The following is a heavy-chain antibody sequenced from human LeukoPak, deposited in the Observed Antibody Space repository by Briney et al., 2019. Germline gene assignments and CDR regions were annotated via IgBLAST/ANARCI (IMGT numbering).Heavy chain of an antibody. V-gene: IGHV3-7*03. J-gene: IGHJ4*02. Sequence: GGSLRLSCAASGFTFGHYWMNWVRLAPGKGLAWVANIREDGSDDTYVDSVKGQFTISRDNAKNSLFLQMNNLRAEDTAVYYCARGDGYYFGSWGQGTLVTVSS. CDR2: IREDGSDD. CDR1: GFTFGHYW. CDR3: ARGDGYYFGS.